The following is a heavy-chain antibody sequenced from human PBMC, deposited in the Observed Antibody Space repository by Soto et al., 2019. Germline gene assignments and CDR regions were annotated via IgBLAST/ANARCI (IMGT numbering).Heavy chain of an antibody. D-gene: IGHD3-10*01. CDR1: GFTFSSYG. CDR3: AKDRSPMIRGVTNNFDY. J-gene: IGHJ4*02. CDR2: ISFDGNTI. V-gene: IGHV3-30*18. Sequence: PGGSLRLSCAASGFTFSSYGMHWVRQAPGKGLEWVAVISFDGNTIYYADSVKGRFTISRDNSKNTLYLQMNSLRAEDTTVYYCAKDRSPMIRGVTNNFDYWGQGTLVTSPQ.